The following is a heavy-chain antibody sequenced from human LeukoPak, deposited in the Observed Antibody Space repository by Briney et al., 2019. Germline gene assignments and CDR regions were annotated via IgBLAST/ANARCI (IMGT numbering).Heavy chain of an antibody. J-gene: IGHJ4*02. D-gene: IGHD3-3*01. V-gene: IGHV4-39*01. Sequence: SETLSLTCTVSGGSISSSSYYWGWIRQPPGKGLEWIGSIYYSGSTYYNPSFKSRVTISVDTSKNQFSLKLSSVTAADTAVYYCARHGYDFWSGYVLPSFDYWGQGTLVTVSS. CDR1: GGSISSSSYY. CDR2: IYYSGST. CDR3: ARHGYDFWSGYVLPSFDY.